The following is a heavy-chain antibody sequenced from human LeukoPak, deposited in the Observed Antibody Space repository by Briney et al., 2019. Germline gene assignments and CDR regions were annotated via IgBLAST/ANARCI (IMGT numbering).Heavy chain of an antibody. Sequence: GGSLRLSCAASGFTYSSYWMSWVRQAPGKGLEWVANIKQDGSEKYYVDSVKGRFTISRDNAKNSLYLQMNSLRAEDTAVYYCARVSVTVTTAPFDYWGQGTLVTDSS. D-gene: IGHD4-17*01. CDR2: IKQDGSEK. CDR3: ARVSVTVTTAPFDY. CDR1: GFTYSSYW. J-gene: IGHJ4*02. V-gene: IGHV3-7*01.